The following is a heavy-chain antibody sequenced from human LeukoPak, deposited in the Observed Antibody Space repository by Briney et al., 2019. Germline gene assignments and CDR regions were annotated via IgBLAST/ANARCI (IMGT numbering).Heavy chain of an antibody. Sequence: PGGSLRLSCAASGFTFSSYSMNWVRQAPGKGLEWVSSISSSSSYIYYADSVKGRFTISRDNAKNSLYLQMNSLRAEDTAVYYCARDRVDIVVVPAARADYYYYMDVWGKGTTVTVSS. CDR3: ARDRVDIVVVPAARADYYYYMDV. CDR2: ISSSSSYI. J-gene: IGHJ6*03. CDR1: GFTFSSYS. D-gene: IGHD2-2*01. V-gene: IGHV3-21*01.